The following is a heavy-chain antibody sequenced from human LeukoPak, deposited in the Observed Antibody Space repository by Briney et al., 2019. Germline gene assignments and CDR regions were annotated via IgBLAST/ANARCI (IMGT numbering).Heavy chain of an antibody. CDR2: ISGGDVST. V-gene: IGHV3-23*01. Sequence: GGSLRLSCAASGFTFSHSAMSWVRQAPGKGLEWVSNISGGDVSTYYADSVKGRFTISRDNAKNSLYLQMNSLRAEDTAVYYCTRATRGGYDGYFDYWGQGTLVTVSS. J-gene: IGHJ4*02. D-gene: IGHD5-12*01. CDR1: GFTFSHSA. CDR3: TRATRGGYDGYFDY.